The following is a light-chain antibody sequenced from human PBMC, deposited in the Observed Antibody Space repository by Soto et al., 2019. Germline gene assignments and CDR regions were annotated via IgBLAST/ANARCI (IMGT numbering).Light chain of an antibody. Sequence: EIVLTQSPATLSLSPGERATLSCRASQSVSSYLAWYQQKPGQAPRLLIYDASNRATGIPARFSGGGSGTDFTHNISTLEPEDFAVYYCQQRFNWPRFTFGQGTKLEIK. J-gene: IGKJ2*01. CDR2: DAS. CDR3: QQRFNWPRFT. CDR1: QSVSSY. V-gene: IGKV3-11*01.